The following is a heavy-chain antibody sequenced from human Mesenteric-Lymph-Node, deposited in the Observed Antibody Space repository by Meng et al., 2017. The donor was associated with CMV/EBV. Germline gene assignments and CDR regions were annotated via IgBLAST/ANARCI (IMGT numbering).Heavy chain of an antibody. D-gene: IGHD6-19*01. Sequence: SGFPFTHYALHWVRQAPGKGLEWVSSISDSGANTYYADSVKGRFTISRDNSEDMLYVQINTLRAEDTAVYYCAKAPGRGWYTDWYFDLWGRGTLVTVSS. CDR2: ISDSGANT. J-gene: IGHJ2*01. CDR1: GFPFTHYA. CDR3: AKAPGRGWYTDWYFDL. V-gene: IGHV3-23*01.